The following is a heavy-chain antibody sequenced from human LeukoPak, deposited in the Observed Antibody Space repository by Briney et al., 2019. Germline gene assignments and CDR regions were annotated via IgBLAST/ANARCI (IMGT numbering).Heavy chain of an antibody. D-gene: IGHD5-24*01. CDR2: IRYDGSNK. CDR1: GFTFSSYG. CDR3: AKEFGDGYDYEYYFDY. Sequence: GGSLRLSCAASGFTFSSYGMHWVRQAPGKGLEWVAFIRYDGSNKYYADSVKGRFTISRDNSKNTLYLQMNSLRAEDTAVYYCAKEFGDGYDYEYYFDYWGQGTLVTVSS. V-gene: IGHV3-30*02. J-gene: IGHJ4*02.